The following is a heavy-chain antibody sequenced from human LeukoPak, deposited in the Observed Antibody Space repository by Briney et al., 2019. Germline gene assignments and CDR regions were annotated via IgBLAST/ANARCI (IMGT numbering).Heavy chain of an antibody. CDR2: INHSGST. Sequence: PSETLSFTCAVYGGSFSGYYWSWIRQPPGKGLEWIGEINHSGSTNYNPSLKSRVTISVDTSKNQFSLKLSSVTAADTAVYYCASRELLGGLDYWGQGTLVTVSS. CDR3: ASRELLGGLDY. J-gene: IGHJ4*02. V-gene: IGHV4-34*01. CDR1: GGSFSGYY. D-gene: IGHD1-26*01.